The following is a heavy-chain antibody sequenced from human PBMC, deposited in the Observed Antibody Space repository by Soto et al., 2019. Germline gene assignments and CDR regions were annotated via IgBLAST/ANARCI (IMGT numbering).Heavy chain of an antibody. J-gene: IGHJ6*01. CDR2: IYYSGST. CDR1: GGSISSYY. Sequence: SETLSLTCTVSGGSISSYYWSWIRQPPGKGLEWIGYIYYSGSTNYNPSLESRVTISVDTSKNQFSLKLSSVTAADTAVYYCARDGRGYSYGLGYYYYGMDVWGQGTTVTVSS. CDR3: ARDGRGYSYGLGYYYYGMDV. V-gene: IGHV4-59*01. D-gene: IGHD5-18*01.